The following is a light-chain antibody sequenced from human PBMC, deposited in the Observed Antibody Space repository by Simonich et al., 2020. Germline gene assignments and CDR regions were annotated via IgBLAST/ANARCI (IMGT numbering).Light chain of an antibody. CDR2: KAS. J-gene: IGKJ2*01. V-gene: IGKV1-5*03. CDR1: QSISSW. Sequence: DIQMTQSPSTLSASVGDRVTIICRASQSISSWLAWYQQKPGKAPKLLIYKASSLESGVPSRFSDSGSGTEFTLTISSLQPDDFATYYCQQYNSYSPYTFGQGTKLEIK. CDR3: QQYNSYSPYT.